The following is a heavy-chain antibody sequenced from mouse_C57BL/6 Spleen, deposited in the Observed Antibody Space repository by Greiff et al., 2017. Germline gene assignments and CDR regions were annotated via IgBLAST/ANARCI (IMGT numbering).Heavy chain of an antibody. CDR2: ISSGGDYI. CDR1: GFTFSSYA. D-gene: IGHD4-1*01. J-gene: IGHJ3*01. CDR3: TRDQTGTFAY. V-gene: IGHV5-9-1*02. Sequence: EVKLMESGDGLVKPGGSLKLSCAASGFTFSSYAMSWVRQTPEKRLEWVAYISSGGDYIYYADTVKGRFTISRDNARNTLYLQMSSLKSEDTAMYYCTRDQTGTFAYWGQGTLVTVSA.